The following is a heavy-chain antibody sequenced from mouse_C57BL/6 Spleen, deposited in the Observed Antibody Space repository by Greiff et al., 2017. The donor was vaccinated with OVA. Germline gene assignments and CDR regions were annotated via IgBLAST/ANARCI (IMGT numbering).Heavy chain of an antibody. D-gene: IGHD1-1*01. V-gene: IGHV1-81*01. Sequence: QVQLKESGAELARPGASVKLSCKASGYTFTSYGISWVKQRTGQGLEWIGEIYPRSGNTYYNEKFKGKATLTADKSSSTAYMELRSLTSEDSAVYFCARCGTTVVDGYWGQGTTLTVSS. J-gene: IGHJ2*01. CDR2: IYPRSGNT. CDR3: ARCGTTVVDGY. CDR1: GYTFTSYG.